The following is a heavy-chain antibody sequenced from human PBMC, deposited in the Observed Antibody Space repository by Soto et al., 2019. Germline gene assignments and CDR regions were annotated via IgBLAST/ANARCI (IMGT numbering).Heavy chain of an antibody. CDR1: GFTFSSYG. Sequence: RRLSFAASGFTFSSYGMHWVRQAPGKLLEWVAVISYDGSNKYYADSVKGRFTISRDNSKNTLYLQMNSLRAEDTAVYYCAKSGYYDFWSARRFPTYYYGMDVWGQGTTVTVSS. J-gene: IGHJ6*02. CDR2: ISYDGSNK. V-gene: IGHV3-30*18. CDR3: AKSGYYDFWSARRFPTYYYGMDV. D-gene: IGHD3-3*01.